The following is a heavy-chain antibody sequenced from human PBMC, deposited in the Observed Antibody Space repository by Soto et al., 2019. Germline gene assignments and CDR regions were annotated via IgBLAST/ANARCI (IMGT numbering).Heavy chain of an antibody. J-gene: IGHJ5*02. V-gene: IGHV4-39*01. CDR3: PPHLTQLVRFDP. CDR2: IYYSGST. Sequence: SATLSLTCTVSGGSISSSSYYWGWIRQPPGKGLEWIGSIYYSGSTYYNPSLKSRVTISVDTSKNQFSLKLSSVTAADTAVYYRPPHLTQLVRFDPWGQGTLVT. D-gene: IGHD3-9*01. CDR1: GGSISSSSYY.